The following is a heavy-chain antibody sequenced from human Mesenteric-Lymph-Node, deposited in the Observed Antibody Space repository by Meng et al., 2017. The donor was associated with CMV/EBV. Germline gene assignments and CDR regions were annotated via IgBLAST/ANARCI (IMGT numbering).Heavy chain of an antibody. CDR2: VRFDGRTK. V-gene: IGHV3-30*02. J-gene: IGHJ4*02. CDR3: AVGYDSRKVAY. Sequence: GESLKISCAASGFTFKNYGMHWVRQTPGKGLEWVAFVRFDGRTKYYADSVKGRFTISRDTSKNTLNLQMNSLRIEDTAVYYCAVGYDSRKVAYWGQGTLVTVSS. D-gene: IGHD3-3*01. CDR1: GFTFKNYG.